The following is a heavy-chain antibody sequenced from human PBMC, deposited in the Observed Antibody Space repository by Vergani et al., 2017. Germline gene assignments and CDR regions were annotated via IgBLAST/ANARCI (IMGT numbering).Heavy chain of an antibody. Sequence: QVQLVQSGSELKKPGASVKVSCKASGYTLSRYSIYWVRQAPGQGLEWMGWINTNTGNPTYAQGFTGRFVFSLDTSVSTAYLQISSLKAEDTAVYYCARGVLLWFGELVGSFDYWGQGTLVTVSS. CDR2: INTNTGNP. D-gene: IGHD3-10*01. J-gene: IGHJ4*02. CDR1: GYTLSRYS. CDR3: ARGVLLWFGELVGSFDY. V-gene: IGHV7-4-1*02.